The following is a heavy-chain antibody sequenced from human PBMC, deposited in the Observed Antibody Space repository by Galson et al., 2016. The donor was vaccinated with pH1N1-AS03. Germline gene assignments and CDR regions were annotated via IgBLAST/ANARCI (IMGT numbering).Heavy chain of an antibody. CDR1: GFALTSPGVC. CDR3: ARVWGAAAGYFDY. V-gene: IGHV2-70*20. D-gene: IGHD6-13*01. Sequence: QTLTLTCSFSGFALTSPGVCVTWVRQSPGKAPEWLATIDSDDDKYYTTSLKTRLTISKDTSKNQVVLTMTNMDPVDTATYYCARVWGAAAGYFDYWGPGKLVVVSS. J-gene: IGHJ4*02. CDR2: IDSDDDK.